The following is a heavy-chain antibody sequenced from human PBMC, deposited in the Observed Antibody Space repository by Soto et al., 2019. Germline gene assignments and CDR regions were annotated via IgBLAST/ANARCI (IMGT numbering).Heavy chain of an antibody. D-gene: IGHD6-6*01. V-gene: IGHV4-34*01. Sequence: PSETLSLTCAVYGGSFSGYYWSWIRQPPGKGLEWIGEINHSGSTNYNPSLKSRVTISVDTSKNQFSLKLSSVTAADTAVYYCARLGISSYNWYFDLWGSGTLVTVSS. J-gene: IGHJ2*01. CDR2: INHSGST. CDR1: GGSFSGYY. CDR3: ARLGISSYNWYFDL.